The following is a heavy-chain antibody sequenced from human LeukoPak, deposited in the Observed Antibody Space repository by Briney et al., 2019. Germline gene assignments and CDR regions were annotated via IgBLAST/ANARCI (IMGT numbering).Heavy chain of an antibody. CDR1: GFTFSSYA. D-gene: IGHD2-2*02. V-gene: IGHV3-23*01. J-gene: IGHJ5*02. CDR3: AKDRVVVPAAIIDNWFDP. CDR2: ISGSGGST. Sequence: PGGSLRLSCAASGFTFSSYAMSWVRQAPGKGLEWVSAISGSGGSTYYADSVKGRFTISRDNSKNTLYLRMNSLRAEDTAVYYCAKDRVVVPAAIIDNWFDPWGQGTLVTVSS.